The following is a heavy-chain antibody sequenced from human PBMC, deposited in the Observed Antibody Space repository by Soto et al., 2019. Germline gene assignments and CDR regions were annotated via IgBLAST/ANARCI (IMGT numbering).Heavy chain of an antibody. CDR2: INHSGST. CDR3: AREKVTGRFDY. V-gene: IGHV4-34*01. D-gene: IGHD2-8*02. CDR1: GGSFSGYY. Sequence: QVQLQQWGAGLLKPSETLSLTCAVYGGSFSGYYWTWIRQPPGTGLEWIGEINHSGSTNYNPSLKRPVTISVDTSKNQFSLKLTSVTAAATAVYYCAREKVTGRFDYWGQGTLVTVPS. J-gene: IGHJ4*02.